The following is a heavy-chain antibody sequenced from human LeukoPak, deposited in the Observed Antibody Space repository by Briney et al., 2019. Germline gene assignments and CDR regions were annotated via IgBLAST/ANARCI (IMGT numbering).Heavy chain of an antibody. CDR1: GFTFSSYA. CDR2: ISGSGGST. CDR3: AKMTTVTTKRFDY. J-gene: IGHJ4*02. Sequence: PGGSLRLSCAASGFTFSSYAMSWVRQAPGKGLEWVSAISGSGGSTYYADSVKGRFTISGDNSKNTLYLQMNSLRAEDTAVYYCAKMTTVTTKRFDYWGQGTLVTVSS. V-gene: IGHV3-23*01. D-gene: IGHD4-17*01.